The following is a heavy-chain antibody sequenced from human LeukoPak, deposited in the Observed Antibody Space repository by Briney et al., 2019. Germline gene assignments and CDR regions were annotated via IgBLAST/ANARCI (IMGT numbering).Heavy chain of an antibody. CDR3: ASRHYYDSSGYFDAFDI. Sequence: GGSLRLSCAASGFTVSSNYMSWFRQAPGKGLEWVSVIYSGGSTYYTDSVKGRFTISRENSKNTLFLQMNSLRAEDTAVYYCASRHYYDSSGYFDAFDIWGRGTMVTVSS. V-gene: IGHV3-66*02. CDR1: GFTVSSNY. D-gene: IGHD3-22*01. CDR2: IYSGGST. J-gene: IGHJ3*02.